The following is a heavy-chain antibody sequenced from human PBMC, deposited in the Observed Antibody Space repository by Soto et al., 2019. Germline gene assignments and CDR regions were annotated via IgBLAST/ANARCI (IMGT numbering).Heavy chain of an antibody. J-gene: IGHJ4*02. CDR2: ISGSGGKT. Sequence: ETLSLTCAVSGGSISSGGYSWSWVRQAPGKGLEWVSAISGSGGKTYYADSVKGRFTISRDNSKNMVFLHMNSLRPEDTAVYHFSKETYFRESSGYYVFDYWGQGTLVTVSS. D-gene: IGHD3-22*01. CDR3: SKETYFRESSGYYVFDY. V-gene: IGHV3-23*01. CDR1: GGSISSGGYS.